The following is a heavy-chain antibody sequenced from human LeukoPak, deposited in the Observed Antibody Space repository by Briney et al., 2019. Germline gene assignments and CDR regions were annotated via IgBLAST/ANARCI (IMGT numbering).Heavy chain of an antibody. CDR1: GFTFSSYA. J-gene: IGHJ5*02. V-gene: IGHV3-64*01. Sequence: GGSLRLSCAASGFTFSSYAMHWVRQAPGKGLEYVSAISGNGGSTYYANSVKGRFTIPRDNSKNTLYLQMGSLRAEDMAVYYCARVNSAGSGYYSAWGQGTLVTVSS. D-gene: IGHD3-22*01. CDR3: ARVNSAGSGYYSA. CDR2: ISGNGGST.